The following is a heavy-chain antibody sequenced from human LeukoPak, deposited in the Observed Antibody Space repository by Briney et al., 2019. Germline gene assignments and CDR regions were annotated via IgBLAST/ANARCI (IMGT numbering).Heavy chain of an antibody. CDR1: GSSIGAYS. Sequence: SETLSLTCTVSGSSIGAYSWSWIRQPPGKGLEWIGYIYTTGSTHHNPSLKSRVTISLDRSKNQFSLRLTYVTAADTAVFYCARHRAEMATITDDAFDMWGRGTMVTVSS. J-gene: IGHJ3*02. V-gene: IGHV4-4*09. CDR3: ARHRAEMATITDDAFDM. CDR2: IYTTGST. D-gene: IGHD5-24*01.